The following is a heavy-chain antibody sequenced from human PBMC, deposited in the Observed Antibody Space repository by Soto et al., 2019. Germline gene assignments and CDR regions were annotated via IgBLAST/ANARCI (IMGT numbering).Heavy chain of an antibody. CDR3: ARLSISYAFDI. CDR1: GGSISSSSYY. CDR2: IYYSGST. J-gene: IGHJ3*02. V-gene: IGHV4-39*01. D-gene: IGHD1-20*01. Sequence: SETLSLTCTVSGGSISSSSYYWGWIRQPPGKGLEWIGSIYYSGSTYYNPSLKSRVTISVDTSKNQFSLKLSSVTAADTAVYYCARLSISYAFDIWGQGTMVTVS.